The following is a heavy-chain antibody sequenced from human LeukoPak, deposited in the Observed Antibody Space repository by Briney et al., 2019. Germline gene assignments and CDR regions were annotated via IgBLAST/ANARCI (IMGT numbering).Heavy chain of an antibody. CDR2: ISAYNGNT. CDR1: GYTFTSYG. V-gene: IGHV1-18*01. CDR3: ARGGLRVMVYRLYYMDV. Sequence: ASVKVSCKASGYTFTSYGISWVRQAPGQGLEWMGWISAYNGNTNYAQKLQDRVTMTTDTSTSTAYMELRSLRSDDTAVYYCARGGLRVMVYRLYYMDVWGKGTTVTVSS. J-gene: IGHJ6*03. D-gene: IGHD2-8*01.